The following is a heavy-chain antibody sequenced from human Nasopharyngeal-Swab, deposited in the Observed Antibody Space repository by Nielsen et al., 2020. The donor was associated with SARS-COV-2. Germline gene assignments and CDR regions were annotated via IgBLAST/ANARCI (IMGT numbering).Heavy chain of an antibody. CDR2: IYYSGST. D-gene: IGHD3-10*01. J-gene: IGHJ3*02. Sequence: WIRQPPGKGLEWIGYIYYSGSTYYNPSLKSRVTISVDTSKNQFSLKLSSVTAADTAVCYCARGANYYGSGSYYRLRPKAFDIWGQGTMVTVSS. V-gene: IGHV4-30-4*01. CDR3: ARGANYYGSGSYYRLRPKAFDI.